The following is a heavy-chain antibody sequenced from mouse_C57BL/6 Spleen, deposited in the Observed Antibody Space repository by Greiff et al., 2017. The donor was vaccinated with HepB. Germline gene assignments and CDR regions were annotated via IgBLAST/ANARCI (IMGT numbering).Heavy chain of an antibody. V-gene: IGHV1-64*01. CDR2: IHPNSGST. D-gene: IGHD2-5*01. CDR3: ARSPYYSNRYAMDY. J-gene: IGHJ4*01. Sequence: QVQLQQPGAELVKPGASVKLSCKASGYTFTSYWMHWVKQRPGQGLEWIGMIHPNSGSTNYNEKFKSKATLTVDKSSSTAYMQLSSLTSEDSAVDYCARSPYYSNRYAMDYWGQGTSVTVSS. CDR1: GYTFTSYW.